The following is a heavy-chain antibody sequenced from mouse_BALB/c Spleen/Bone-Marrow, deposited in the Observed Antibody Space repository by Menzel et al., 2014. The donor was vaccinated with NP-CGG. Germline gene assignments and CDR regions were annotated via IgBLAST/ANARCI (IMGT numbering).Heavy chain of an antibody. V-gene: IGHV4-1*02. CDR2: INPGSSTI. CDR1: GFDFSRYW. J-gene: IGHJ4*01. D-gene: IGHD1-1*01. Sequence: EVMLVESGGGLVQPGGSLKLSCAASGFDFSRYWMSWVRQAPGKGLEWIGEINPGSSTINYTPSLKDKFIISRDNAKNTLYLQMSKVRSEDTALYYCARPRYPPYAMDYWGQGTSVTVSS. CDR3: ARPRYPPYAMDY.